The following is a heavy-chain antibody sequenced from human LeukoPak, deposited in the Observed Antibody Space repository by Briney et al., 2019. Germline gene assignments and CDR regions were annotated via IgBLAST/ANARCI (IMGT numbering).Heavy chain of an antibody. CDR3: ARDRHKYNYDSGGYPPY. V-gene: IGHV3-23*01. D-gene: IGHD3-22*01. Sequence: GGSLRLSCAASGFTFSSYGMSWVRQAPGKGLEWVSAISGSGGSIYYADSVKGRFTISRDNAKNSLYLQMNTLRAEDTAVYYCARDRHKYNYDSGGYPPYWGQGTLVTVSS. CDR1: GFTFSSYG. CDR2: ISGSGGSI. J-gene: IGHJ4*02.